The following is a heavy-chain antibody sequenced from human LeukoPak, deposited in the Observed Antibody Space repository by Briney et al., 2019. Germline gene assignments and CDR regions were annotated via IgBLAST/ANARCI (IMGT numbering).Heavy chain of an antibody. J-gene: IGHJ4*02. CDR3: AKRRAVPDPQRGLDY. CDR1: GFTFSAYV. CDR2: ISDSGGYT. V-gene: IGHV3-23*01. Sequence: GGSLRLSCAASGFTFSAYVMYWVRQAPGKGLQWVAVISDSGGYTQYADSVKGRFTISRDNSKNTLYLQMNSLRAEDTAVYYCAKRRAVPDPQRGLDYWGQGTLVAVSS. D-gene: IGHD6-19*01.